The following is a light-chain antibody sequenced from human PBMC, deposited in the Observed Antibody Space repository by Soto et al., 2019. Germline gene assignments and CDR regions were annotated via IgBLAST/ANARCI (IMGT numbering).Light chain of an antibody. J-gene: IGKJ1*01. CDR1: QSVNRNY. CDR2: GAS. CDR3: QQYGDSPWT. V-gene: IGKV3-20*01. Sequence: EIVLTQSPGTLSLSPGESATLSCRASQSVNRNYLAWFQMKPDRTPRLLIYGASSRATGIPDRISGSGSGTEFSLTISRLEPEDFAVYYCQQYGDSPWTFGQGTKVEIK.